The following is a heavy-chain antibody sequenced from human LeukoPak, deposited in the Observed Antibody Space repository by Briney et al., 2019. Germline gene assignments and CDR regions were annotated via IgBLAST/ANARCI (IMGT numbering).Heavy chain of an antibody. Sequence: ASVTVPCTASGYTFTGYYMHWVRQAPGQGLEWMGWINPNSGGTNYAQKFQGRVTMTRDTSISTAYMELSRLRSDDTAVYYCARDSVAGTTVYSFDYWGQGTLVTVSS. CDR2: INPNSGGT. CDR1: GYTFTGYY. D-gene: IGHD6-19*01. J-gene: IGHJ4*02. CDR3: ARDSVAGTTVYSFDY. V-gene: IGHV1-2*02.